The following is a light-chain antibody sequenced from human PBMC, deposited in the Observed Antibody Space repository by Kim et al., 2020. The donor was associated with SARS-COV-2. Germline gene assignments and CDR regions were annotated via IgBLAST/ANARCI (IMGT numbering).Light chain of an antibody. CDR2: GNS. Sequence: VTISCTGSSSNIGAGYDVHWYQQLPGTAPKLLIYGNSNRPSGVPDRFSGSKSGTSASLAITGLQAEDEADYYCQSYDSSLSGPVVFGGGTKLTVL. V-gene: IGLV1-40*01. CDR3: QSYDSSLSGPVV. CDR1: SSNIGAGYD. J-gene: IGLJ2*01.